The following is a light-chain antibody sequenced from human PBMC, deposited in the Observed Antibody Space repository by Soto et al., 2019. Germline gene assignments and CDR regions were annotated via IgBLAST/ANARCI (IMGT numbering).Light chain of an antibody. CDR3: QHYNSYSEA. CDR2: KAS. Sequence: DIQMTQSPSTLSESLGDRVTITCRASQTISSWLAWYQQKPGKAPKLLIYKASTLKSGVPSRFSGSGSGTEFTLTISSLQPDDFATYYCQHYNSYSEAFGQGANVDI. V-gene: IGKV1-5*03. CDR1: QTISSW. J-gene: IGKJ1*01.